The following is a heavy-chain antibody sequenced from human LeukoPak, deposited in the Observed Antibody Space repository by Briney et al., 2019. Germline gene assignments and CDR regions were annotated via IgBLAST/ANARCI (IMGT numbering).Heavy chain of an antibody. CDR2: INHSGST. V-gene: IGHV4-34*01. D-gene: IGHD6-19*01. CDR1: GGSFSGYY. J-gene: IGHJ4*02. CDR3: ARGGRSSGWFQDLDY. Sequence: SETLSLTCAVYGGSFSGYYWSWIRQPPGKGLEWIGEINHSGSTNYNPSLKSRVTISVDTSKNQFSLKLSSVTAADTAVYYCARGGRSSGWFQDLDYWGQGTLVTVSS.